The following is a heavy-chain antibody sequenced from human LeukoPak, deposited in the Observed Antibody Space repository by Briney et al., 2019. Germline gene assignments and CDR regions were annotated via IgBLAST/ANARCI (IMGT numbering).Heavy chain of an antibody. Sequence: GASVQVSCKASGYTFTAYYLHWVRQAPGQGLEWMGWINPNSGGTNYAQTFQGRVTMTRDTSISTAYMDLSTLRSDDTAVYYCARVADFRQSFDFWGQGTLVTVS. CDR2: INPNSGGT. J-gene: IGHJ4*02. CDR3: ARVADFRQSFDF. D-gene: IGHD3/OR15-3a*01. CDR1: GYTFTAYY. V-gene: IGHV1-2*02.